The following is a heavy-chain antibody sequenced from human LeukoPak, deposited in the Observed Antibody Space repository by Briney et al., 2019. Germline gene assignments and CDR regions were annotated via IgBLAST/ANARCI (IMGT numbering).Heavy chain of an antibody. J-gene: IGHJ4*02. Sequence: GGSLRLSCAASGFTFSDAWMTWVRQAPGKGLKWVGRIKSKTDGGTTDYAAFVKGRFTISRDDSKNTLYLQMNSLKTEDTAVYYCTTREFATYFDYWGQGTLVTVSS. CDR1: GFTFSDAW. CDR3: TTREFATYFDY. D-gene: IGHD3-10*01. V-gene: IGHV3-15*01. CDR2: IKSKTDGGTT.